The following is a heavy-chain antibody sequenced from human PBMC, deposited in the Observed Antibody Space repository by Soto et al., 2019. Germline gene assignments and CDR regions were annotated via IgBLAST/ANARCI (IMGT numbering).Heavy chain of an antibody. J-gene: IGHJ4*02. Sequence: GGSLRLSCTSFSQYGMSWVRRPPGKGLEWISTVGPTGYTHYADSVAGRFTISRDDSANTLYLQMSNLRVDDTAIYYCAKDPSTGPADYWGQGALVTVSS. CDR2: VGPTGYT. D-gene: IGHD3-9*01. CDR1: SQYG. V-gene: IGHV3-23*01. CDR3: AKDPSTGPADY.